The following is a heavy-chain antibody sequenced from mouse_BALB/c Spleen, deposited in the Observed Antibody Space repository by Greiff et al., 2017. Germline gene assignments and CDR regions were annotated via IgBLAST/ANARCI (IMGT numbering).Heavy chain of an antibody. Sequence: EVQLVESGPSLVKPSQTLSLTCSVTGDSITSGYWNWIRKFPGNKLEYMGYISYSGSTYYNPSLKSRISITRDTSKNQFFLQLNSVTTEDTATYYCARSEGGYYNYAMDYWGQGTSVTVSS. D-gene: IGHD2-3*01. CDR3: ARSEGGYYNYAMDY. CDR1: GDSITSGY. V-gene: IGHV3-8*02. J-gene: IGHJ4*01. CDR2: ISYSGST.